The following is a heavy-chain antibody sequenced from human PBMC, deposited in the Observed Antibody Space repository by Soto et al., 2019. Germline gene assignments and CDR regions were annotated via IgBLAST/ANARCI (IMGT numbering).Heavy chain of an antibody. Sequence: QVQLVESGGGVVQPGRSLRLSCAASGFTFSDYVMHWVRQAPGKGLEWVAVISFDGSERYHADSVKGRFTISRDNSKNTLNLQMDSLRVDDTAVYYCAKALGELSPESYDYWGHGTLITVSS. CDR1: GFTFSDYV. J-gene: IGHJ4*01. D-gene: IGHD3-16*02. CDR2: ISFDGSER. V-gene: IGHV3-30*18. CDR3: AKALGELSPESYDY.